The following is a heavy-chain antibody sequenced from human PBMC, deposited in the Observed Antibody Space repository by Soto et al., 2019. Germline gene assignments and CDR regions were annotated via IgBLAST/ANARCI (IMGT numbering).Heavy chain of an antibody. CDR1: GFSLSTSGVG. CDR3: AHREYSNLGFDY. V-gene: IGHV2-5*02. CDR2: IYWDDDK. J-gene: IGHJ4*02. Sequence: QMTLKESGPTLVKPTQTLTLTCTFSGFSLSTSGVGVGWIRQPPGKALEWLALIYWDDDKRYSPSLKSRLTITKDTSKNQVVVTMTNMDPVDTGTYYCAHREYSNLGFDYWGQGTLVTVSS. D-gene: IGHD4-4*01.